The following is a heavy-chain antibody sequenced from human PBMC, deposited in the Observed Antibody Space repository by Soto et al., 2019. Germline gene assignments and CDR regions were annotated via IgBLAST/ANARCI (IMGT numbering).Heavy chain of an antibody. Sequence: EVQLVESGGGLVQPGGSLRLSCTASGFTFSNYWMHWVRQPPGKGLVWVSRINSDGSSTTYADSVKGRFTISRDNAKNTLYLQMYSLRAEDTAVYYCARVETCNSISCYSVFESWGQGTLVPVSS. J-gene: IGHJ4*02. V-gene: IGHV3-74*03. CDR2: INSDGSST. CDR1: GFTFSNYW. D-gene: IGHD2-2*01. CDR3: ARVETCNSISCYSVFES.